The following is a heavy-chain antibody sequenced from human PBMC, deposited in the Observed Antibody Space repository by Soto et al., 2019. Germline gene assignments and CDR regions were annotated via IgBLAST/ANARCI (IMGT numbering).Heavy chain of an antibody. CDR2: IYPGDSDT. Sequence: PAESLKISCKGYGYTSTNYWIGWVRQMPGKGLEWMGIIYPGDSDTKYDPSFQGQVTISADKSITTTYLRWTSLKASDTAIYYCAASIFYYGMDVWGQGTTVTVSS. CDR3: AASIFYYGMDV. CDR1: GYTSTNYW. V-gene: IGHV5-51*01. J-gene: IGHJ6*02.